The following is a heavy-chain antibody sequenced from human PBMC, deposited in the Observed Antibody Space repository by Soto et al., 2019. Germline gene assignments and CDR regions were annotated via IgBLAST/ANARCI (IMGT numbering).Heavy chain of an antibody. J-gene: IGHJ6*02. CDR3: ARSRIPMVRGVIYGMDV. Sequence: ASVKVSCKASGYTFTSYYMHWVRQAPGQGLEWMGIINPSGGSTSYAQKFQGRVTMTRDTSTSTVYMELSSLRSEDTAVYYCARSRIPMVRGVIYGMDVWGQGTTVTVSS. D-gene: IGHD3-10*01. CDR1: GYTFTSYY. CDR2: INPSGGST. V-gene: IGHV1-46*01.